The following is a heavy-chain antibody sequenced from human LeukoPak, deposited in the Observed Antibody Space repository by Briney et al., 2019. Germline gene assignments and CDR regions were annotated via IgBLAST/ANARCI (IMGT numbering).Heavy chain of an antibody. CDR1: GGSISRSSYY. D-gene: IGHD6-13*01. J-gene: IGHJ4*02. V-gene: IGHV4-39*01. CDR2: IYYSGST. Sequence: SETLSLTCTVSGGSISRSSYYWGWIRQPPGKGLEWIGSIYYSGSTYYNPSLKSRVTISVDTSKNQFSLRLSSVTAADSAVYYCARHVMAAAGPIRSRGQGTLVTVSS. CDR3: ARHVMAAAGPIRS.